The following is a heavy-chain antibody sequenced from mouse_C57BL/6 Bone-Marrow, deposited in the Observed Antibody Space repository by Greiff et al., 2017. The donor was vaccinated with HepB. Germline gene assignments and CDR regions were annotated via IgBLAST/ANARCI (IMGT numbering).Heavy chain of an antibody. CDR2: IDPSDSYT. J-gene: IGHJ2*01. CDR1: GYTFTSYW. V-gene: IGHV1-69*01. D-gene: IGHD1-1*01. Sequence: VQLQQPGAELVMPGASVKLSCKASGYTFTSYWMHWVKQRPGQGLEWIGEIDPSDSYTNYNQKFKGKSTLTVDKSSSTAYMQLSSLTSEDSAVYYCARDYDGSSYVGFDYWGQGTTLTVSS. CDR3: ARDYDGSSYVGFDY.